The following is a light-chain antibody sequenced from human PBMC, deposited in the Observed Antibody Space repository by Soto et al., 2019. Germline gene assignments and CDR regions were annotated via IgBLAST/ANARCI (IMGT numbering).Light chain of an antibody. CDR2: DDD. J-gene: IGLJ3*02. CDR3: GAWDGSLSTGV. Sequence: QSVLTQPPSVSAAPGQKVTICCSGSSSNIGNHFVSWYQQVPGTAPTLLIYDDDKRPSGIPDRFSGSKSGTSATLGITGLQSGDEADYYCGAWDGSLSTGVFGGGTKLTVL. CDR1: SSNIGNHF. V-gene: IGLV1-51*01.